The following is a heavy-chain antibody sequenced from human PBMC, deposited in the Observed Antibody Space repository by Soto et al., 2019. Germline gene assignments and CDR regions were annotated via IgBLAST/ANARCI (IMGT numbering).Heavy chain of an antibody. D-gene: IGHD6-6*01. CDR3: AKHDLAARPGAVFDY. J-gene: IGHJ4*02. CDR1: GFTFSSYW. CDR2: INSDGSST. V-gene: IGHV3-74*01. Sequence: GGSLRLSCAASGFTFSSYWMHWVRQAPGKGLVWVSRINSDGSSTYYADSVKGRFTISRDNSKNTLYLQMNSLRAEDTAVYYCAKHDLAARPGAVFDYWGQGTLVTVSS.